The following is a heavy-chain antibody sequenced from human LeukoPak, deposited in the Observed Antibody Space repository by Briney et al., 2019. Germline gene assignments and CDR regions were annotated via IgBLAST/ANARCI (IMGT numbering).Heavy chain of an antibody. J-gene: IGHJ6*02. D-gene: IGHD4-17*01. V-gene: IGHV3-23*01. CDR1: RFTFSSYA. Sequence: GGSLRLSCAASRFTFSSYAMSWVRQAPGKGLEWVSAISGSGGSTYYADSVKGRFTISRDNSKNTLYLQMNSLRAEDTAVYYCAKDDYGDYAYGGMDVWGQGTTVTVSS. CDR3: AKDDYGDYAYGGMDV. CDR2: ISGSGGST.